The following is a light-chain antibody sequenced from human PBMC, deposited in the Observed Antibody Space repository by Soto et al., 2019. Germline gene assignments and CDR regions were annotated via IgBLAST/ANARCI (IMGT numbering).Light chain of an antibody. Sequence: QSALTQPASVSGSPGQSITISCTGTSRNVGTFNLVSWYQHHSDTAPKLIIYEGNKRPSGVPDRFSGSKSGSSASLAISGLRSEDEADYYCSSWDDSLNSVVFGGGTKLTVL. CDR3: SSWDDSLNSVV. CDR1: SRNVGTFNL. J-gene: IGLJ2*01. V-gene: IGLV2-23*01. CDR2: EGN.